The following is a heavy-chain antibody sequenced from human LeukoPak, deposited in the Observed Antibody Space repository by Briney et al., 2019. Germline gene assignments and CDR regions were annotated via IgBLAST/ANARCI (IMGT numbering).Heavy chain of an antibody. D-gene: IGHD3-9*01. CDR1: GFTFSSYS. CDR3: ARDRTHYDILTGYYSEGGFDY. CDR2: ISSSSSTI. Sequence: PGGSLRLSCAASGFTFSSYSMNWVRQAPGKGLEWVSYISSSSSTIYYADSVKGRFTISRDNAKNSLYLQMNSLRAEDTAVYYCARDRTHYDILTGYYSEGGFDYWGQGTLVTVSS. J-gene: IGHJ4*02. V-gene: IGHV3-48*04.